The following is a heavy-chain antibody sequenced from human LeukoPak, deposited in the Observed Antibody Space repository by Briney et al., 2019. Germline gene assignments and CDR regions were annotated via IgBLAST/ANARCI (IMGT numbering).Heavy chain of an antibody. CDR1: GFTFSNFA. D-gene: IGHD2-15*01. Sequence: PGGSLRLSCAASGFTFSNFAMTWVRQAPGKGLEWVSVISGGGDSTYYADSVKGRFTISRDNSKNTLYLQMNSLRAEDTAVYYCARASYCSGGICYYYYWGQGTLVTVSS. CDR3: ARASYCSGGICYYYY. CDR2: ISGGGDST. J-gene: IGHJ4*02. V-gene: IGHV3-23*01.